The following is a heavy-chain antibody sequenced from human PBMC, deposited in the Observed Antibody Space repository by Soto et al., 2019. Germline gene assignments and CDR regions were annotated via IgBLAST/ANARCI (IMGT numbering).Heavy chain of an antibody. CDR2: IYPGDSDT. D-gene: IGHD3-22*01. CDR3: ARADSGYYYTSAFDI. J-gene: IGHJ3*02. CDR1: GYSFTSYW. Sequence: GESLKISCKGFGYSFTSYWIGWVRQMPGKGLEWMGIIYPGDSDTRYSPSFQGQVTISADKSISTAYLQWSSLKASDTAMYYCARADSGYYYTSAFDIWGQGTMVTVSS. V-gene: IGHV5-51*01.